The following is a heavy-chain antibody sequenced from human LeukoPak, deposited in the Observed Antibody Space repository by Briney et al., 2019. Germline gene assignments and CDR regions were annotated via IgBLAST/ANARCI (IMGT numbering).Heavy chain of an antibody. CDR2: IFYVGST. D-gene: IGHD3-10*01. CDR3: ARDYYGSRGEAFDI. J-gene: IGHJ3*02. CDR1: GDSIGSHY. V-gene: IGHV4-59*11. Sequence: DPSETLSLTCTVSGDSIGSHYWSWIRQPPGKGLEWIGYIFYVGSTNYNPSLKSRVTISVDTSKNQFSLKLNSVTAADTAVYYCARDYYGSRGEAFDIWVQGTMVTVSS.